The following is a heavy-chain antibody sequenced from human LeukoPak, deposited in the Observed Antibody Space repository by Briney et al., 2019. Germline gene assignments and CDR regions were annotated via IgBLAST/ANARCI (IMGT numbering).Heavy chain of an antibody. CDR1: GGSISSGGYY. CDR3: AITYYDFLGYYFDY. J-gene: IGHJ4*02. D-gene: IGHD3-3*01. Sequence: SQTLSLTCTVSGGSISSGGYYWSWIRQHPGKGLEWIGYIYYSGSTNYNPSLKSRVTMSVDTSKNQFSLKLSSVTAADTAVYYCAITYYDFLGYYFDYWGQGTLVTVSS. CDR2: IYYSGST. V-gene: IGHV4-31*03.